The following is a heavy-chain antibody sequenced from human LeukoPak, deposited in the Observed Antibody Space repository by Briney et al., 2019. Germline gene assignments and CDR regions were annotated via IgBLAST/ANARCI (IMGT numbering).Heavy chain of an antibody. CDR2: IYYSGST. J-gene: IGHJ5*02. Sequence: SETLSLTCTVSGGSVSSYYWSWIRQPPGKGLEWIGSIYYSGSTNYNPSLKSRVTISVDTSKNQFSLKLSSVTAADTAVYYCAREYSSTSFDPWGQGTLVTVSS. CDR1: GGSVSSYY. D-gene: IGHD6-13*01. V-gene: IGHV4-59*02. CDR3: AREYSSTSFDP.